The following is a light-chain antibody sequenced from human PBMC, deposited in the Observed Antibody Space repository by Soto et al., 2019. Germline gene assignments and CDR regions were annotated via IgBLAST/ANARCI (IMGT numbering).Light chain of an antibody. J-gene: IGKJ5*01. CDR2: LPS. CDR1: QSLLHSDGYNY. Sequence: DIVMTQSPLSLPVTPGEPASISCRSSQSLLHSDGYNYLDWYLQKPGQPPQLLIYLPSNRASGVPDGVSGGGSSTDITLKITRVEAEDVGIYFWMQALQVGIIFGQGTRLDIK. V-gene: IGKV2-28*01. CDR3: MQALQVGII.